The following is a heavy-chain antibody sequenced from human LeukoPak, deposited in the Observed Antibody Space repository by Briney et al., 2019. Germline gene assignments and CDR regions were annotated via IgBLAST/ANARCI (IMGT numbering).Heavy chain of an antibody. V-gene: IGHV3-23*01. CDR2: ISGSGGST. CDR1: GFTFSSSA. Sequence: PGGSLRLSCAASGFTFSSSAMNWVRRAPGKGLEWVSGISGSGGSTYYADSVKGRFTISRDNSKNTLYLQMNSLRAEDTAVYYCAKRYYDSSPYTDYWGQGTLVTVSS. J-gene: IGHJ4*02. D-gene: IGHD3-22*01. CDR3: AKRYYDSSPYTDY.